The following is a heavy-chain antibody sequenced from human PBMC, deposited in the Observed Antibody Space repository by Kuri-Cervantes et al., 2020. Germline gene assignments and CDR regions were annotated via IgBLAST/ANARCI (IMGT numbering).Heavy chain of an antibody. CDR3: AREKVVVPAANSYYYYYYGMDV. D-gene: IGHD2-2*01. CDR2: INPNSGGT. J-gene: IGHJ6*02. Sequence: ASVKVSCKASGYTFTSYGTSWVRQAPGQGLEWMGWINPNSGGTNYAQKFQGRVTMTRDTSISTAYMELSRPRSDDTAVYYCAREKVVVPAANSYYYYYYGMDVWGQGTTVTVSS. V-gene: IGHV1-2*02. CDR1: GYTFTSYG.